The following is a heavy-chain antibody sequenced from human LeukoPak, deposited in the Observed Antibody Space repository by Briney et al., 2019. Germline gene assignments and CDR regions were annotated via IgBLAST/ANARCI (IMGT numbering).Heavy chain of an antibody. CDR2: ILYDGSNN. CDR3: ARDSGVHSGSPFDY. D-gene: IGHD3-10*01. CDR1: GFIFSSYG. V-gene: IGHV3-33*01. Sequence: GGSLRLSCAASGFIFSSYGMHWVRQAPGKGLEWVAIILYDGSNNYYADSVKGRFSISRDNSKNTLYLQMNSLRAEDTAVYYCARDSGVHSGSPFDYWGQGTLVTVSS. J-gene: IGHJ4*02.